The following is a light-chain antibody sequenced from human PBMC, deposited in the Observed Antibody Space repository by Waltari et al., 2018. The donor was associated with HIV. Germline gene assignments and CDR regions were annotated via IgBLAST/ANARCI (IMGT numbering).Light chain of an antibody. CDR2: EVT. Sequence: QSALTQPASVSGSPGQSITISCTGTSSDVGGYNYVSWYQQHPGKAPKVMIYEVTNRPAGVSIRFSGSKAGNTASLTISGLQAEDEADYYCTSYTSSDSVVFGGGTKLTVL. CDR3: TSYTSSDSVV. J-gene: IGLJ2*01. CDR1: SSDVGGYNY. V-gene: IGLV2-14*01.